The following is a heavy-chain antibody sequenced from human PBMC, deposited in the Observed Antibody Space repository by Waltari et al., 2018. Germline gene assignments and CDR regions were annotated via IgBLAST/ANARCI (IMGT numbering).Heavy chain of an antibody. D-gene: IGHD3-10*01. J-gene: IGHJ4*02. CDR1: GISVSSSA. Sequence: QVQLVESGGGVVQPGKSLTLSCEVSGISVSSSAMHWVRQAPGKGLEWVAVISFDGNNIYCADSVKGRFTINRDNSKNTLSLQMNSLTPEDTAIYYCARDGHSYFYGSWSDYWGQGTLVTVSS. V-gene: IGHV3-30*01. CDR2: ISFDGNNI. CDR3: ARDGHSYFYGSWSDY.